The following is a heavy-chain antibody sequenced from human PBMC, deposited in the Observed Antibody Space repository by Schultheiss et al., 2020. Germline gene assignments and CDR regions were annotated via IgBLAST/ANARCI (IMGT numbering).Heavy chain of an antibody. Sequence: SETLSLTCTVSGGSISSGDYYWSWIRQPPGKGLEWIGEINHSGSTNYNPSLKSRVTISVDTSKNQFSLKLSSVTAADTAVYYCARVSPPVGATDYWGQGTLVTVSS. CDR3: ARVSPPVGATDY. V-gene: IGHV4-39*07. CDR2: INHSGST. D-gene: IGHD1-26*01. J-gene: IGHJ4*02. CDR1: GGSISSGDYY.